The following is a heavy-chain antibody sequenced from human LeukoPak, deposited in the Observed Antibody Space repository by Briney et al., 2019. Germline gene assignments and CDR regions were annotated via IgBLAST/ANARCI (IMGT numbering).Heavy chain of an antibody. V-gene: IGHV1-69*13. CDR3: ARAGYSSSWYGAYYYYGMDV. CDR2: IIPIFGTA. Sequence: GASVKVSCKASGGTFSSYAISWVRQAPGQGLEWMGGIIPIFGTANYAQKFQGRVTITADESTSTAYMELSSLRAEDTAVYYCARAGYSSSWYGAYYYYGMDVWGQGTTVTVSS. J-gene: IGHJ6*01. D-gene: IGHD6-13*01. CDR1: GGTFSSYA.